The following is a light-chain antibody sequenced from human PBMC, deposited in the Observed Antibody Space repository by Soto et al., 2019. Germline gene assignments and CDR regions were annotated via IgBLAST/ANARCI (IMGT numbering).Light chain of an antibody. CDR1: HNIERW. CDR3: QQIAISTT. J-gene: IGKJ1*01. V-gene: IGKV1-5*01. CDR2: DAS. Sequence: GDRVTITCWASHNIERWMAWYHQKPGKSPSLLIFDASTLHSGVPSRLSGSGSGTDFTLTIISLQPDDFSTYYCQQIAISTTFGEGTKVDIK.